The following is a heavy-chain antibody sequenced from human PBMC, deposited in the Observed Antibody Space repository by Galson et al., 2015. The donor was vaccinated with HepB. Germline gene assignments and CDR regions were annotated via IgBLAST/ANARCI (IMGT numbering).Heavy chain of an antibody. D-gene: IGHD3-16*02. CDR2: INPNSGGT. CDR1: GYTFTGYY. J-gene: IGHJ6*03. Sequence: SVKVSCKASGYTFTGYYMHWVRQAPGQGLEWMARINPNSGGTNYAQKFQGRVTMTRDTSISTAYVELSRLRSDDTAVYYCARVITFGGVIVETYYYYMDVWGKGTTVTVSS. CDR3: ARVITFGGVIVETYYYYMDV. V-gene: IGHV1-2*06.